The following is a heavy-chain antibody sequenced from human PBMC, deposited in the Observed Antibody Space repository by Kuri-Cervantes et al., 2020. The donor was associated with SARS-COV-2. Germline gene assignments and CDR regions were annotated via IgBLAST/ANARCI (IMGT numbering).Heavy chain of an antibody. CDR1: GFNFSRTD. D-gene: IGHD6-6*01. V-gene: IGHV3-30*03. Sequence: GESLRLSCAASGFNFSRTDMHWVRQAQGKGLDWVAVISHDGKNKKCIASGKGRFTISRDNSKNTLYLQMNSLRAEDTAVYYCARGPYSTSTFDYWGQGTLVTVSS. CDR3: ARGPYSTSTFDY. J-gene: IGHJ4*02. CDR2: ISHDGKNK.